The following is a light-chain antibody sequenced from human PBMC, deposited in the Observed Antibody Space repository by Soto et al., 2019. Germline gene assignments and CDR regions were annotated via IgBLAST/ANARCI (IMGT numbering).Light chain of an antibody. CDR2: DDN. Sequence: QSVLTQPPSVSAAPGQRVTISCAGSGSNVGNHYVSWYQQLPGTAPKLLIYDDNKRPSGIPDRLSGSKSATSATLGITGLQTGGEADYYCGAWYDGLRADVFGPGTKVTVL. V-gene: IGLV1-51*01. CDR1: GSNVGNHY. J-gene: IGLJ1*01. CDR3: GAWYDGLRADV.